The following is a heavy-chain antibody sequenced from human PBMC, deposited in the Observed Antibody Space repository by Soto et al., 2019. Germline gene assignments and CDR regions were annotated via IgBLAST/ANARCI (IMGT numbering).Heavy chain of an antibody. V-gene: IGHV1-69*13. CDR3: ARGYYDSSGYYPLDY. CDR1: GGTFSIYA. Sequence: SVKVSCKASGGTFSIYAISCVLQAPLQWLEWMGGIIPIFGTANYAQKFQGRVTITADESTSTAYMELSSLRSEDTAVYYCARGYYDSSGYYPLDYWGQGTLVTVSS. CDR2: IIPIFGTA. D-gene: IGHD3-22*01. J-gene: IGHJ4*02.